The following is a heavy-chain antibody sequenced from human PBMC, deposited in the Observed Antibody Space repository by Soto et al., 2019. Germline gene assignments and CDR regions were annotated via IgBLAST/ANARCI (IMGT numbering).Heavy chain of an antibody. J-gene: IGHJ5*02. CDR3: AREYSSSWLNWFDP. Sequence: QVQLQQWGAGLLKPSETLSLTCAVYGGSFSGYYWSWIRQPPGKGLEWIGEINHSGSTNYNPSLKSRVTISVDTSKNQCSLKLSSVTAADTAVYYCAREYSSSWLNWFDPWGQGTLVTVSS. V-gene: IGHV4-34*01. CDR1: GGSFSGYY. CDR2: INHSGST. D-gene: IGHD6-13*01.